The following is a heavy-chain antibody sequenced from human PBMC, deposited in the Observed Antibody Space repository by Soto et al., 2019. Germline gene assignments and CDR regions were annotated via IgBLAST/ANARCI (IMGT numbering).Heavy chain of an antibody. Sequence: QVQLVQYGAEVKKPGASVKVSCRASGYTFTSYGISWVRQALGQGVEWMGWISAHNGNTKYEQKLQGRVTMTTDTSTSTAYMELRSLRSDDTAVYYCARDLGGFPDYWGQGTLVTVSS. CDR1: GYTFTSYG. CDR2: ISAHNGNT. J-gene: IGHJ4*02. D-gene: IGHD5-12*01. CDR3: ARDLGGFPDY. V-gene: IGHV1-18*01.